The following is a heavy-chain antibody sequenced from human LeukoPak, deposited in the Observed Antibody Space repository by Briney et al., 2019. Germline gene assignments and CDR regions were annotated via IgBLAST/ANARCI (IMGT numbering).Heavy chain of an antibody. Sequence: SETLSLTCTVSGASISSYYWSWIRQPPGKGLEWIGYIFYGGSSNYNPSLKSRVTISVDASKDQFSLTLSSVTAADTAIYYCARHDYRNYPPNNWFDPWGQGTLVTVSS. J-gene: IGHJ5*02. CDR1: GASISSYY. D-gene: IGHD4-11*01. CDR2: IFYGGSS. V-gene: IGHV4-59*08. CDR3: ARHDYRNYPPNNWFDP.